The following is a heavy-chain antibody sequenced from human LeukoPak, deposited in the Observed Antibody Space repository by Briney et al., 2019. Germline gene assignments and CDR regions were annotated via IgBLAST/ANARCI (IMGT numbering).Heavy chain of an antibody. CDR2: ISYSGST. CDR3: ARYIWGSYPTFEDY. V-gene: IGHV4-59*01. J-gene: IGHJ4*02. CDR1: GGSISTYY. D-gene: IGHD3-16*02. Sequence: PSETPSLTCTVSGGSISTYYWSWIRQPPGKGLEWIGYISYSGSTNYNPSLKSRVTISVDTSKNQFSLKLNSVTAADTAVYYCARYIWGSYPTFEDYWGQGSLVTVSS.